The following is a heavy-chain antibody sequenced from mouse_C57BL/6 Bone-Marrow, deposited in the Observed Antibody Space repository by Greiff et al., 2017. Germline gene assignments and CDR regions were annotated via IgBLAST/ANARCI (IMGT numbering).Heavy chain of an antibody. J-gene: IGHJ3*01. Sequence: QVQLQQSGAELARPGASVKLSCKASGYTFTSYGISWVKQRTGQGLEWIGEIYPRSGNTYYNEKFKGKATLTADKSSSTAYMELRSLTSEDSAVYFCATVWCAYWGQGNLVTVSA. V-gene: IGHV1-81*01. CDR1: GYTFTSYG. CDR3: ATVWCAY. CDR2: IYPRSGNT.